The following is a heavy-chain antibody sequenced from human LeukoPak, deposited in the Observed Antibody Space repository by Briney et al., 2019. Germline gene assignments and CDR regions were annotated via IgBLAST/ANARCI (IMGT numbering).Heavy chain of an antibody. D-gene: IGHD3-9*01. V-gene: IGHV1-2*02. CDR1: GYTFTCYY. Sequence: ASVTVSCKSSGYTFTCYYMNWVRQAPGQGLEWMGWINSDSGFTKYAQKFQGRVTMTRDTSIITVYMDLTRLTSDDTAVYYCARNFDMKGFDPWGQGTLVTVSS. J-gene: IGHJ5*02. CDR3: ARNFDMKGFDP. CDR2: INSDSGFT.